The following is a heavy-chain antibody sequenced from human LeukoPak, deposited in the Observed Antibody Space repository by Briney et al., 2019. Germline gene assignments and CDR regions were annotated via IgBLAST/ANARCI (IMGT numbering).Heavy chain of an antibody. V-gene: IGHV4-39*07. CDR3: AREARGYYRSGSYYNRLDY. D-gene: IGHD3-10*01. J-gene: IGHJ4*02. Sequence: SETLSLTCTVSGGSISSSSYYWGWIRQPPGKGLEWIGSIYYSGSTYYNPSLKSRVTISVDTSKNQYSLKLSSVTAADTAVYYCAREARGYYRSGSYYNRLDYWGQGTLVTVSS. CDR1: GGSISSSSYY. CDR2: IYYSGST.